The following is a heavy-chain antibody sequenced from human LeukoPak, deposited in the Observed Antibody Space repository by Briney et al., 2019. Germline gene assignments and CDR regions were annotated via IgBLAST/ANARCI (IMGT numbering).Heavy chain of an antibody. V-gene: IGHV1-18*01. J-gene: IGHJ3*02. Sequence: ASLKVSCKASGYTFTNYGISWVRQAPGQGLEWMGWISAYNGNTNYPQKLQGRVTMTTDTSTSTAYMELRSLRSDDTAVYYCAARVDSSSWGFAFDIWGQGTMVTVSS. D-gene: IGHD6-13*01. CDR1: GYTFTNYG. CDR3: AARVDSSSWGFAFDI. CDR2: ISAYNGNT.